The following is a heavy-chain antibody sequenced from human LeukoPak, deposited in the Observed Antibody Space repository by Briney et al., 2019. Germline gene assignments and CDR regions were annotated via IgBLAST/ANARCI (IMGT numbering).Heavy chain of an antibody. V-gene: IGHV4-4*07. CDR3: ARRPGGYYDSSGYYFHFDY. Sequence: TSETLSLTCTVSGGSISSYYWSWIRQPAGKGLEWIGRIYTSGSTNYNPSLKSRVTMSVDTSKNQFSLKLSSVTAADTAVYYCARRPGGYYDSSGYYFHFDYWGQGTLVTVSS. CDR2: IYTSGST. J-gene: IGHJ4*02. D-gene: IGHD3-22*01. CDR1: GGSISSYY.